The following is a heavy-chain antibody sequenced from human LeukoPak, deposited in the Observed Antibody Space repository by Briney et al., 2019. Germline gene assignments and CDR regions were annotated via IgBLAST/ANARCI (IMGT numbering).Heavy chain of an antibody. CDR1: GFTFSSYA. V-gene: IGHV3-23*01. CDR3: AKDPQRAVSPSYYYMDV. D-gene: IGHD6-19*01. J-gene: IGHJ6*03. Sequence: PGGSLRLSCAASGFTFSSYAMSWVRQAPGKGLEWVSAISGSGGSTYYADSVKGRFTISRDNSKNTLYLQMNSLRAEDTAVYYCAKDPQRAVSPSYYYMDVWGKGTTVTVSS. CDR2: ISGSGGST.